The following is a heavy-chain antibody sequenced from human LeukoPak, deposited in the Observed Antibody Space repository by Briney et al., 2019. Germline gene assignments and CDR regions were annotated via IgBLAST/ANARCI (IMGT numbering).Heavy chain of an antibody. Sequence: GASAKVSCKASGYTFTGYYMHWVRQAPGQGLEWMGWINPNSGGTNYAQKFQGWVTMTRDTSISTAYMELSRLRSDDTAVYYCARDVYYGSGSYYWDYWGQGTLVTVSS. CDR1: GYTFTGYY. CDR3: ARDVYYGSGSYYWDY. CDR2: INPNSGGT. V-gene: IGHV1-2*04. J-gene: IGHJ4*02. D-gene: IGHD3-10*01.